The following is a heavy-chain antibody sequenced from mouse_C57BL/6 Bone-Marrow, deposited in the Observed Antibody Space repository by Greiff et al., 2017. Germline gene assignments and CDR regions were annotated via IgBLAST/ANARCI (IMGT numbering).Heavy chain of an antibody. CDR1: GFNIKDDY. CDR2: IDPENGDT. Sequence: VQLQQSGAELVRPGASVTLSCTASGFNIKDDYMHWVKQRPEQGLEWIGWIDPENGDTEYASKFQGKATITADTSSNTAYLQLSSLTSEDTAVYYCTSYYGGGWGQGTTLTVSS. V-gene: IGHV14-4*01. CDR3: TSYYGGG. J-gene: IGHJ2*01. D-gene: IGHD1-1*01.